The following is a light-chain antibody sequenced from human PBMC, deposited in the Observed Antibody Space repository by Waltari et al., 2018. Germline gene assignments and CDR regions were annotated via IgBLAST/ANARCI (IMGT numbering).Light chain of an antibody. J-gene: IGKJ4*01. CDR1: QSLLYSNGNTY. CDR2: GGS. CDR3: LQTIAFPLT. V-gene: IGKV2-40*01. Sequence: DILMTQTPLSLPITPGEPASISCRATQSLLYSNGNTYLNWYLQKPGQSPQLLIYGGSNRASGVPDRFSGSGSGTDFTLKISKVEAEDVGVYYCLQTIAFPLTFGGGTKVEIK.